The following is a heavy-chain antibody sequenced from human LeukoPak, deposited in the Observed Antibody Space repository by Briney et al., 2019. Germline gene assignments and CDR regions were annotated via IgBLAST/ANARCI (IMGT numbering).Heavy chain of an antibody. CDR1: GYNFNNHD. D-gene: IGHD3-22*01. V-gene: IGHV1-8*01. CDR3: AKSSGDYFFDY. CDR2: MNPNSGNA. J-gene: IGHJ4*02. Sequence: ASVTVSFKASGYNFNNHDINWVRQAPGQGLEWLGRMNPNSGNAGYAQKLQGRGTMTWDSSTNTAYLEVTALRSDDTAVYYCAKSSGDYFFDYWGQGTLVTVSS.